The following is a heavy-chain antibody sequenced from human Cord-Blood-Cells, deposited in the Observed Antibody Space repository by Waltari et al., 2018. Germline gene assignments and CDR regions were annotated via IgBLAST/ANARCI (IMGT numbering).Heavy chain of an antibody. V-gene: IGHV4-34*01. Sequence: QVQLQQWGAGLLKPSETLSLTCAVYGGSFSGYYWSWIRPPPGKGLEWIGEINHSGSTNYNPSLKSRVTISVDTSKNQFSLKLSSVTAADTAVYYCARGGNVVVTAAIEEIDYWGQGTLVTVSS. D-gene: IGHD2-2*01. J-gene: IGHJ4*02. CDR2: INHSGST. CDR3: ARGGNVVVTAAIEEIDY. CDR1: GGSFSGYY.